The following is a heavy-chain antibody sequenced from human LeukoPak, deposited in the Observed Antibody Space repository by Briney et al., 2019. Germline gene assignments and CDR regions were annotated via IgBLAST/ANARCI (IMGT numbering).Heavy chain of an antibody. CDR1: GGSIINYY. CDR3: ARGNYYTSGSYYTNYYFGLDV. D-gene: IGHD3-10*01. V-gene: IGHV4-59*01. J-gene: IGHJ6*02. CDR2: IYYSGST. Sequence: TSETLSLTCTVSGGSIINYYWTWIRQPPGKGREWIGYIYYSGSTNYNPSLKSRVSISVDRSKNQFSLKLSSVTAADTAVYYCARGNYYTSGSYYTNYYFGLDVWGQGTTVTVSS.